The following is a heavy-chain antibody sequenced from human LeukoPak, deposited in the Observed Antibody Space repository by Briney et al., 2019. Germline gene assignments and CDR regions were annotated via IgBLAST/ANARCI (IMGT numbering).Heavy chain of an antibody. V-gene: IGHV3-48*01. CDR2: ISSSSSTI. J-gene: IGHJ4*02. CDR1: GFTFSSYS. Sequence: PGGSLRLSCAAPGFTFSSYSMNWVRQAPGKGLEWVSYISSSSSTIYYADSVKGRFTISRDNAKNSLYLQMNSLRAEDTAVYYCAPMVRGVLRPWGQGTLVTVSS. CDR3: APMVRGVLRP. D-gene: IGHD3-10*01.